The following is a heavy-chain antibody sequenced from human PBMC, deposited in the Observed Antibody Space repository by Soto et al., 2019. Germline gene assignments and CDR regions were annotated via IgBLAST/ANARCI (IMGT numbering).Heavy chain of an antibody. D-gene: IGHD3-10*01. CDR3: ARGLLLWFGELSNWFDP. V-gene: IGHV4-34*01. CDR1: GGSFSGYY. J-gene: IGHJ5*02. CDR2: INHSGST. Sequence: SATLSLTYAVYGGSFSGYYWSWIRQPPGKGLEWIGEINHSGSTNYNPSLKSRVTISVDTSKNQFSLRLSSVTAADTAVYYCARGLLLWFGELSNWFDPWGQGTLVTVSS.